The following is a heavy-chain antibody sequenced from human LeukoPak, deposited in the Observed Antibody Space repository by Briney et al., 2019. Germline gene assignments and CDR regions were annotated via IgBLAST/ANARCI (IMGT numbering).Heavy chain of an antibody. Sequence: GGSLRLSCAASGFTFDDYAMHWVRQAPGKGLEWVSGISWNSGSIGYADSVKGRFTISRDNAKNSLYLQMNSLRAEDTALYYCAKGSQTMRITIFTTWGQGTLVTVSS. D-gene: IGHD3-3*01. CDR1: GFTFDDYA. V-gene: IGHV3-9*01. CDR3: AKGSQTMRITIFTT. J-gene: IGHJ5*02. CDR2: ISWNSGSI.